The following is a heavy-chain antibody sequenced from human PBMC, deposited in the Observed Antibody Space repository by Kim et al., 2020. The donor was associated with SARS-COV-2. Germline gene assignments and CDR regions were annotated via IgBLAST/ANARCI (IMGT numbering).Heavy chain of an antibody. Sequence: ASVKVSCKASGYTFTSYAMNWVRQAPGQGLEWMGWINTNTGNPTYAQGFTGRFVFSLDTSVSTAYLQISSLKAEDTAVYYCARDPSMVRGVYWYFDLWGRGTLVTVSS. CDR1: GYTFTSYA. V-gene: IGHV7-4-1*02. J-gene: IGHJ2*01. CDR2: INTNTGNP. CDR3: ARDPSMVRGVYWYFDL. D-gene: IGHD3-10*01.